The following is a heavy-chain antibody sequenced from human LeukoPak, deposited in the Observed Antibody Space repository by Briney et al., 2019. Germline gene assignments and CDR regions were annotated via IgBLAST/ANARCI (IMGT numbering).Heavy chain of an antibody. CDR2: ISGSGGST. CDR3: AKTGTIAPYYYSMDV. V-gene: IGHV3-23*01. CDR1: GFTFSSYA. J-gene: IGHJ6*02. D-gene: IGHD1-1*01. Sequence: RPGGSLRLSCAASGFTFSSYAMSWVRQAPGKGLEWVSAISGSGGSTYYADSVKGRFTISRDNSKNTLYLQMNSLRAEDTAVYYCAKTGTIAPYYYSMDVWGQGTTVTVSS.